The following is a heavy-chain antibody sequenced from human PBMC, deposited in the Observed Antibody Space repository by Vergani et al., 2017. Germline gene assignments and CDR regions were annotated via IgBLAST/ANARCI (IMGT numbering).Heavy chain of an antibody. J-gene: IGHJ5*02. Sequence: QLQLQESGPGLVKPSETLSLTCTVSGGSISSSSYYWGWIRQPPGKGLEWIGSIDYSGSTYYNPSLKRRVTISVDTSKNQFSLKLSSVTAADTAVYYCARQTDYDFWSGFSPWGQGTLVTVSS. CDR3: ARQTDYDFWSGFSP. D-gene: IGHD3-3*01. CDR2: IDYSGST. V-gene: IGHV4-39*01. CDR1: GGSISSSSYY.